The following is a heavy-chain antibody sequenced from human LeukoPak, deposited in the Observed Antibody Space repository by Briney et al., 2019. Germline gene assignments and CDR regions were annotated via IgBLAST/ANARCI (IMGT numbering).Heavy chain of an antibody. V-gene: IGHV4-39*01. CDR2: IYYSGST. CDR1: GGSLSSSSYY. CDR3: ARSLVRGVVIMGGTVDY. J-gene: IGHJ4*02. D-gene: IGHD3-3*01. Sequence: SETLSHTCTVSGGSLSSSSYYWGWIRHPPGKGLEWIGRIYYSGSTYYNPSLKSRVTISVDTSKNQFSLKLSSVTAADTAVYYCARSLVRGVVIMGGTVDYWGQGTLVTVSS.